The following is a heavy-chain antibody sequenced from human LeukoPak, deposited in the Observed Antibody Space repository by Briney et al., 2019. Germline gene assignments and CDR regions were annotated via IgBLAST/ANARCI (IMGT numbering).Heavy chain of an antibody. CDR3: ARPQRTYYYYMDV. Sequence: SVKVSCKASGGTFSSYAISWVRQAPGQGLEWMGGIIPIFGTANYAQKFQGRVTMTRNTSISTAYVELSSLRSEDTAVYYCARPQRTYYYYMDVWGKGTTVTVSS. V-gene: IGHV1-69*05. J-gene: IGHJ6*03. CDR2: IIPIFGTA. D-gene: IGHD6-25*01. CDR1: GGTFSSYA.